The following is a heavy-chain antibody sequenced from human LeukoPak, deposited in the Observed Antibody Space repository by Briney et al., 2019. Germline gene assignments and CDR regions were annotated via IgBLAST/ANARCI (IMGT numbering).Heavy chain of an antibody. D-gene: IGHD3-3*01. CDR1: GASISNSAYY. V-gene: IGHV4-39*01. CDR3: ARLFFVIDT. CDR2: VHYSGST. J-gene: IGHJ5*02. Sequence: SETLSLSCTVSGASISNSAYYWLWLRQPPEEGLECIGTVHYSGSTFYNPSLKSRVNISVDTSKNQFSLQLSSVTAADTAVYYCARLFFVIDTWGQGTLVTVSS.